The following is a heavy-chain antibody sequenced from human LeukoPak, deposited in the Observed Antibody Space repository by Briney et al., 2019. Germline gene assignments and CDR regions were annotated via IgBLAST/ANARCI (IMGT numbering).Heavy chain of an antibody. Sequence: GGSLRLSCAASGFTFSSYDMHWVRQATGKGLEWVSAIGTAGDTYYPGSVKGRFTISRENAKNSLYLQMNSLRAGDTAVYYCARAVAGFWDFDYWGQGTLVTVSS. V-gene: IGHV3-13*01. CDR1: GFTFSSYD. CDR3: ARAVAGFWDFDY. J-gene: IGHJ4*02. D-gene: IGHD6-19*01. CDR2: IGTAGDT.